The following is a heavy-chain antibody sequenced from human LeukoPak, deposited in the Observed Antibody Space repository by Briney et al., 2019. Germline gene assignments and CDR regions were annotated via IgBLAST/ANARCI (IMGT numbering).Heavy chain of an antibody. CDR2: IRYDGSQN. Sequence: GGSLRLSCAASGFTFNSYGMHWVRQAPGKGLEWVAFIRYDGSQNYYADSMKGRFTISRDNSKNTLFLQMNSLRAEDTAVYYCAKDSGPLIPLAMDVWGKGTTVTVSS. CDR3: AKDSGPLIPLAMDV. D-gene: IGHD1-14*01. CDR1: GFTFNSYG. V-gene: IGHV3-30*02. J-gene: IGHJ6*03.